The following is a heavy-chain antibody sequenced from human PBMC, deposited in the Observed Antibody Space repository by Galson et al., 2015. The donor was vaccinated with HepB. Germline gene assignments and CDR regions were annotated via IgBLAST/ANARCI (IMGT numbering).Heavy chain of an antibody. CDR2: IDWDDDK. D-gene: IGHD2-21*02. CDR1: GFSLSTNGIS. CDR3: ARYTANYYFDY. Sequence: PALVKPTQTLTLTCSISGFSLSTNGISIIWIRQPPGKALEYLARIDWDDDKYYSTSLQARLGVSKDTSRNHVVLRMTNMDPVDTATYYCARYTANYYFDYWGRGVLVTVSS. J-gene: IGHJ4*02. V-gene: IGHV2-70*11.